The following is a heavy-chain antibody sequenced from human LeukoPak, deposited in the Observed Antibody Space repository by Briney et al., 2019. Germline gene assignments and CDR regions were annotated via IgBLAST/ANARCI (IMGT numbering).Heavy chain of an antibody. CDR1: GFTFRTYW. V-gene: IGHV3-74*01. CDR3: TRDYSSCPDY. Sequence: GGSLRLSCTASGFTFRTYWTHWVRQAPGKGLVWVSRINTDGSSTTYADSVKGRFTISRDNAKNTLYLQMNSLRAEDTAVYYCTRDYSSCPDYWGQGTLVTVSS. D-gene: IGHD6-13*01. J-gene: IGHJ4*02. CDR2: INTDGSST.